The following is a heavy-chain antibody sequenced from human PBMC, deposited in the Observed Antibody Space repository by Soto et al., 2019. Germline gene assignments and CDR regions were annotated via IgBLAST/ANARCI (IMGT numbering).Heavy chain of an antibody. D-gene: IGHD6-6*01. Sequence: ASVKVSCKVSGYTLTELSMHWVRQAPGKGLEWMGGFDPEDGETIYAQKFQGRVTMTEDTSTDTAYMELSSLRSEDTAVYYCAILSIAARRAIWDYWGQGTLVTVSS. CDR1: GYTLTELS. CDR3: AILSIAARRAIWDY. J-gene: IGHJ4*02. CDR2: FDPEDGET. V-gene: IGHV1-24*01.